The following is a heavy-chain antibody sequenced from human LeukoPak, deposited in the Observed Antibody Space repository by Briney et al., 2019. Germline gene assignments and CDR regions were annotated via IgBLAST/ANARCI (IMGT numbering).Heavy chain of an antibody. D-gene: IGHD1-1*01. J-gene: IGHJ4*02. CDR2: IYSDRST. Sequence: GGSLRLSCAASGFTDISKYMSWVRQAPGKGLEWVSVIYSDRSTYYADSVKGRFTISRDNSKNTLYLQMNSLRAEDTAVYYCAREGPGTTFDYWGQGTLVTVSS. V-gene: IGHV3-66*01. CDR3: AREGPGTTFDY. CDR1: GFTDISKY.